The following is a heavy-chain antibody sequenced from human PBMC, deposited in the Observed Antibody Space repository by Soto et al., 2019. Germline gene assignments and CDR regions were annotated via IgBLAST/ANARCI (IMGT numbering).Heavy chain of an antibody. CDR1: GYSFTSYW. Sequence: GESLKISCRGYGYSFTSYWIGWVRQMPGKGPEWMGIIYPDDSDTRYSPSFQGQVTISVDKSISTAYLQWSSLKASDTAMYYCARLPPGYHGNCWFDLWGLGSLVTGSS. D-gene: IGHD2-15*01. CDR3: ARLPPGYHGNCWFDL. CDR2: IYPDDSDT. V-gene: IGHV5-51*01. J-gene: IGHJ5*02.